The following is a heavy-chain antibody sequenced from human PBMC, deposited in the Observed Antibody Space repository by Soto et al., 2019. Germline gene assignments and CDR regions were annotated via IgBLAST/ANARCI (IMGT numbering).Heavy chain of an antibody. CDR1: GFSLSTRGVG. CDR3: APRPRVYSSHFDY. Sequence: QITLKESGPTLVKPTQTLTLTCTFSGFSLSTRGVGVGWIRQPPGKALEWLALIYWDDDECNSPSLKSRLTLTNDPSKNQVVRTMTPMDPVDTATYYCAPRPRVYSSHFDYWGQGTLVTVSS. CDR2: IYWDDDE. V-gene: IGHV2-5*02. D-gene: IGHD5-18*01. J-gene: IGHJ4*02.